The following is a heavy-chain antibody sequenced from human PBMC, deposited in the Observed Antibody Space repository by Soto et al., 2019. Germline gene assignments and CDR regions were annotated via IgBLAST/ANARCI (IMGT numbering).Heavy chain of an antibody. D-gene: IGHD3-3*01. CDR3: AKDSEWLFVKGGYYMDV. Sequence: PGGSLRLSCAASGFTFSSYAMSWVRKAKGKGLEWVSTISGSGGSTYYADSVKGRFTISRDNSKNTLYLQMNSLRAEDTAVYYCAKDSEWLFVKGGYYMDVWGKGTTVTVSS. V-gene: IGHV3-23*01. CDR2: ISGSGGST. J-gene: IGHJ6*03. CDR1: GFTFSSYA.